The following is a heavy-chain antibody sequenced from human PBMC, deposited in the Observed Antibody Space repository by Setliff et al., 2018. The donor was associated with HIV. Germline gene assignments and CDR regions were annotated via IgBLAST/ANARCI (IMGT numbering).Heavy chain of an antibody. CDR2: IYPGDSDI. CDR3: ARAGRRGGSYWTFDY. D-gene: IGHD1-26*01. CDR1: EYSFTNNW. J-gene: IGHJ4*02. V-gene: IGHV5-51*01. Sequence: PGESLKISCKGSEYSFTNNWIGWVRQMPGKGLEWMGIIYPGDSDIRYSPSFQGQVTISADKAISTAYLQWSSLKASDTGMYYCARAGRRGGSYWTFDYWGQGTLVTVSS.